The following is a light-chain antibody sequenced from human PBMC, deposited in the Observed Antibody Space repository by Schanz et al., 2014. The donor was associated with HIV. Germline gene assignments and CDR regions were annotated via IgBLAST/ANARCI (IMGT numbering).Light chain of an antibody. CDR3: VSYRSSSTYV. V-gene: IGLV2-14*01. CDR1: SSDVGGYNY. Sequence: QSVLTQPASVSGSPGQSITISCTGTSSDVGGYNYVAWYQQHAGKAPKLMIFDVSNRPSGVSNRFSGSKSGTSASLAITGLQAEDEADYYCVSYRSSSTYVFGTGTKLTVL. J-gene: IGLJ1*01. CDR2: DVS.